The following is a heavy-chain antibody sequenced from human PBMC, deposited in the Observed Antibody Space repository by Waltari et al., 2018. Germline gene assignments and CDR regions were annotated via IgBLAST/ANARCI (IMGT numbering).Heavy chain of an antibody. CDR3: ARLSFGKTVDY. CDR1: GFTVSSNY. Sequence: EVQLVETGGGLIQPGGSLRLSCAASGFTVSSNYMSWVRQAPGKGWEWVSVIYSGGSTYYADSVKGRFTISRDNSKNTLYLQMNSLRAEDTAVYYCARLSFGKTVDYWGQGTLVTVSS. J-gene: IGHJ4*02. V-gene: IGHV3-53*02. CDR2: IYSGGST. D-gene: IGHD3-10*01.